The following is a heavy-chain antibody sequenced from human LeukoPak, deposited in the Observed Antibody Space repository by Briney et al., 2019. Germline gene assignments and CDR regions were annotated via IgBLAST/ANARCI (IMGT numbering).Heavy chain of an antibody. J-gene: IGHJ3*02. CDR2: INPNSGGT. CDR1: GYTFTSYG. CDR3: ARASWFGELSDAFDI. D-gene: IGHD3-10*01. V-gene: IGHV1-2*02. Sequence: ASVKVSCKASGYTFTSYGISWVRQAPGQGLEWMGWINPNSGGTNYAQKFQGRVTVTRDTSITTAYMELSRLRSDDTAVYYCARASWFGELSDAFDIWGQGTMVTVSS.